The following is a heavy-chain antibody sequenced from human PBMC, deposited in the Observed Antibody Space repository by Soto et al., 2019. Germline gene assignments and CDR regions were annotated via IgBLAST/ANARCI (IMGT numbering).Heavy chain of an antibody. J-gene: IGHJ4*02. V-gene: IGHV3-53*01. D-gene: IGHD6-19*01. Sequence: PGGSLRLSCAASGFTFSSNDMNWVRQAPGKGLEWVSLIYSGGSTYYADSVKGRFTISRDNSKNTLYLQMSSLRAEDTAVYYCAKMSRGGWYLTYFDYWGQGTLVTVSS. CDR2: IYSGGST. CDR1: GFTFSSND. CDR3: AKMSRGGWYLTYFDY.